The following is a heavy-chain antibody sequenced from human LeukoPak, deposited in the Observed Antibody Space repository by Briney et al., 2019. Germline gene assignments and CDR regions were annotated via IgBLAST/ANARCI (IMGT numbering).Heavy chain of an antibody. CDR3: ARVDTMVRGAYNWFDP. Sequence: SVNVSRKASGGTFSSYAISWVRQAPGQGLEWMGGIIPIFGTANYAQKFQGRVTITADESTSTAYMELSSLTSEDTAVYYCARVDTMVRGAYNWFDPWGQGTLVTVSS. V-gene: IGHV1-69*13. J-gene: IGHJ5*02. D-gene: IGHD3-10*01. CDR2: IIPIFGTA. CDR1: GGTFSSYA.